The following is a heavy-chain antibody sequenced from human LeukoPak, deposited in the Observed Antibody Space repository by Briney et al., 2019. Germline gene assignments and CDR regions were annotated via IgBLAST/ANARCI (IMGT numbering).Heavy chain of an antibody. D-gene: IGHD3-22*01. V-gene: IGHV3-66*01. CDR2: IYSGGST. CDR3: ARDPPVPQVEVYYYDSSGYSYYFDY. J-gene: IGHJ4*02. Sequence: PGGSLRLSCAASEFSVGSNYMTWVRQAPGKGLEWVSLIYSGGSTYYADSVKGRFTISRDNSKNTLYLQMNSLRAEDTAVYYCARDPPVPQVEVYYYDSSGYSYYFDYWGQGTLVTVSS. CDR1: EFSVGSNY.